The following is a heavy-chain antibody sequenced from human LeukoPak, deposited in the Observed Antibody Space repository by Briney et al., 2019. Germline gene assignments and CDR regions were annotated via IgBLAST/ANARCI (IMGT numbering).Heavy chain of an antibody. CDR2: IKQDGSEK. CDR1: GFTFSSYS. D-gene: IGHD2-2*02. Sequence: GGSLRLSCAASGFTFSSYSMNWVRQAPGKGLEWVANIKQDGSEKYYVDSVKGRFTISRDNAKNSLYLQMNGLRAEDTAVYYCARDLHCSSTSCYNWGAFDIWGQGTMVTVSS. CDR3: ARDLHCSSTSCYNWGAFDI. V-gene: IGHV3-7*01. J-gene: IGHJ3*02.